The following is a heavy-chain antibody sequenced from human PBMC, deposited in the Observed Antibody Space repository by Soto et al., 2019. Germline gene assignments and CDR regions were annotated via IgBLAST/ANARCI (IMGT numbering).Heavy chain of an antibody. Sequence: GGSLRLSCAASGFTFSSYSMNWVRQAPGKGLEWVSSISSSSSYIYYAGSVKGRFTISRDNAKNSLYLQMNTLKASDTAMYYCARHISNFRYYYYAMDVWGQGTTVTVSS. CDR3: ARHISNFRYYYYAMDV. CDR2: ISSSSSYI. J-gene: IGHJ6*02. CDR1: GFTFSSYS. V-gene: IGHV3-21*04. D-gene: IGHD4-4*01.